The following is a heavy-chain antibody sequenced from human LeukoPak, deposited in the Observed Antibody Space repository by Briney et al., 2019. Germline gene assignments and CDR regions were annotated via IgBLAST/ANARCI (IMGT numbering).Heavy chain of an antibody. CDR1: GYTFSNFW. J-gene: IGHJ4*02. V-gene: IGHV5-51*01. CDR3: ARQSTTVGATTTLGY. Sequence: GESLKISCKGSGYTFSNFWIGWVRQMPGKGLEWMGIIYPGDSDTRYSPSFQGQVTISADKSISTAYLQWNSLKASDTAMYYCARQSTTVGATTTLGYWGQGTLVTVSS. CDR2: IYPGDSDT. D-gene: IGHD1-26*01.